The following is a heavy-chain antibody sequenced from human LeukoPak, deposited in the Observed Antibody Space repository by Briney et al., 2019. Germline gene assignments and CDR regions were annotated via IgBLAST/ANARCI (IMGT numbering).Heavy chain of an antibody. D-gene: IGHD4-17*01. CDR3: ARDSLYYGDYRRYFDY. V-gene: IGHV6-1*01. CDR2: TYYRSKWYN. CDR1: GDSVSSNSAA. J-gene: IGHJ4*02. Sequence: SQTLSLTCAISGDSVSSNSAAWNWIRQSPSRGLEWLGRTYYRSKWYNDYAVSVKSRITINPDTSKNQFSLQLNSVTPEDTAVYYCARDSLYYGDYRRYFDYWGQGTLVTVSS.